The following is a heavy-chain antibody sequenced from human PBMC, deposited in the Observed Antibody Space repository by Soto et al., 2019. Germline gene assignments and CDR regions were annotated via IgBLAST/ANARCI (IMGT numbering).Heavy chain of an antibody. D-gene: IGHD2-2*01. CDR1: GGTFSSYA. V-gene: IGHV1-69*13. CDR2: IIPIFGTA. J-gene: IGHJ6*02. Sequence: SVKVSCKASGGTFSSYAISWVRQAPGQGLEWMGGIIPIFGTANYAQKFQGRVTITADESTSTAYMELSSLRSEDTAVYYCARAEDIVVVPANYYDGMDVWGQGTAVTVSS. CDR3: ARAEDIVVVPANYYDGMDV.